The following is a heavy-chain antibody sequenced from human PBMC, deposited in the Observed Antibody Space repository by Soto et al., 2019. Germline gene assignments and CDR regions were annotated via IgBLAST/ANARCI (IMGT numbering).Heavy chain of an antibody. CDR3: APHAGGGAY. J-gene: IGHJ4*02. V-gene: IGHV3-53*01. CDR1: GFTVSNNY. D-gene: IGHD3-10*01. CDR2: IYSGGYT. Sequence: VQLVESGGGLIQPGGSLRLSCAVSGFTVSNNYMSWVRQAPGKGLEGVSVIYSGGYTAYGDSVKGRFTISRDNSKNTLTPQMNSLGPADPALYYWAPHAGGGAYWGQGTLVTVSS.